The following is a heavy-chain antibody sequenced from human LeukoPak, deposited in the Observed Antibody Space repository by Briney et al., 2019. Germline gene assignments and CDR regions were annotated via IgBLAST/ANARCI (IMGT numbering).Heavy chain of an antibody. J-gene: IGHJ3*02. V-gene: IGHV4-38-2*01. Sequence: SETLSLTCAVSGYSISSGYYWGWIRQPPGKGLEWIGSIYHRGSTYYNPSLKSRVTISVDTSKNQFSLKLSSVTAADTAVYYCARQEYMRALDIWGQGTMVTVSS. D-gene: IGHD6-6*01. CDR2: IYHRGST. CDR1: GYSISSGYY. CDR3: ARQEYMRALDI.